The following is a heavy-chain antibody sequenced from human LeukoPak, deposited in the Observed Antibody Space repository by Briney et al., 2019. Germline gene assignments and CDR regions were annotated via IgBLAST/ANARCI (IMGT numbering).Heavy chain of an antibody. Sequence: GGSLRLSCAASGFSFRSYSMDWVRQAPGKGLEWVSSITGSSSYISYADSVKGRFTISRDNAENSLFLQMNSLRPEHTAVYFCARDRLEGGETFDSWGQGTLVTVSS. CDR3: ARDRLEGGETFDS. CDR1: GFSFRSYS. J-gene: IGHJ4*02. CDR2: ITGSSSYI. D-gene: IGHD1-1*01. V-gene: IGHV3-21*01.